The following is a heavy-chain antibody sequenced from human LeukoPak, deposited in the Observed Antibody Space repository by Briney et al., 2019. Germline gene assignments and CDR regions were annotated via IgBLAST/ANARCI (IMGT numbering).Heavy chain of an antibody. CDR3: ARGIGSSWYDSFDI. CDR2: IYYSGYT. D-gene: IGHD6-13*01. V-gene: IGHV4-59*01. CDR1: GGSFSDYY. Sequence: SETLSLTCAVYGGSFSDYYWSWIRQPPGKGLEWVGYIYYSGYTNYNPSLRSRVTISIDTSKNLISLRLSSMTAADTAVYYCARGIGSSWYDSFDIWDQGTMVTVSS. J-gene: IGHJ3*02.